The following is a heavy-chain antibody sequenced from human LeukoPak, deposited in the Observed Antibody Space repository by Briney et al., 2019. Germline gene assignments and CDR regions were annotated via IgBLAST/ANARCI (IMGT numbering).Heavy chain of an antibody. V-gene: IGHV3-30-3*01. J-gene: IGHJ4*02. CDR2: ISYDGSNK. D-gene: IGHD4-23*01. CDR3: ARVVSD. Sequence: GGSLRLSCAASGFTVSSNYMSWVRQAPGKGLEWVAVISYDGSNKYYADSVKGRFTISRDNSKNTLYLQMNSLRAEDTAVYYCARVVSDWGQGTLVTVSS. CDR1: GFTVSSNY.